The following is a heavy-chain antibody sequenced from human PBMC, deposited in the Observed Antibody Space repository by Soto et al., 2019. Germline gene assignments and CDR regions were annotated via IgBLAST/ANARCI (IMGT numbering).Heavy chain of an antibody. V-gene: IGHV1-46*01. CDR2: INPTGGST. D-gene: IGHD3-22*01. CDR1: GYIFTSYY. J-gene: IGHJ4*02. Sequence: ASVMVSCKASGYIFTSYYMHWVRQAPGQGLEWMGFINPTGGSTSYAQNFQGRVTMTRDTSTSTVYMELSSLRSGDTAVYYCARNDNSGLDHWGQGTLVTVSS. CDR3: ARNDNSGLDH.